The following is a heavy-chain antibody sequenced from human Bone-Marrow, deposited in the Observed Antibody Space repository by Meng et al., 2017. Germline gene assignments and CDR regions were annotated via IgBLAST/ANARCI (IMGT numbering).Heavy chain of an antibody. CDR3: ARAEDYGDYSRGVYYFDY. CDR1: GGSISSYY. V-gene: IGHV4-59*01. J-gene: IGHJ4*02. Sequence: SETLSLTCTVSGGSISSYYWSWIRQPPGKGLEWIGYIYYSGSTNYNPSLKSRVTISVDTSKNRFSLKLSSVTAADTAVYYCARAEDYGDYSRGVYYFDYWGQGTLVTVSS. CDR2: IYYSGST. D-gene: IGHD4-17*01.